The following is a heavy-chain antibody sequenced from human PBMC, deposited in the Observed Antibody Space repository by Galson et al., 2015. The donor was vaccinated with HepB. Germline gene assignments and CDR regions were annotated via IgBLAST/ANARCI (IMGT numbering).Heavy chain of an antibody. CDR2: INQDGSEK. Sequence: SLRLSCAASGFTFNSFWMQWVRQAPGKGLEWVANINQDGSEKYYVDSVKGRFTISRDNAKNSLFLQMSSLRVEDTAVYYCARAYFDLWGRGTLVTVSS. J-gene: IGHJ2*01. V-gene: IGHV3-7*03. CDR1: GFTFNSFW. CDR3: ARAYFDL.